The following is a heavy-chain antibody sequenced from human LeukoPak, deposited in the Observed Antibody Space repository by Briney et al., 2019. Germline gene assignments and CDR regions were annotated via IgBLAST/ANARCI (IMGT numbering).Heavy chain of an antibody. Sequence: GASVTVSCKASGGTFHSYIVTWVRQAPGQGLEWMGGIVPIIGTANYAQKFQGRVTITADDSTSTAYMELRGLRSEDTAIYYCARDQRPSCLGGICYSGDYWGQGTLVTVTS. D-gene: IGHD2-15*01. CDR2: IVPIIGTA. J-gene: IGHJ4*02. CDR1: GGTFHSYI. V-gene: IGHV1-69*13. CDR3: ARDQRPSCLGGICYSGDY.